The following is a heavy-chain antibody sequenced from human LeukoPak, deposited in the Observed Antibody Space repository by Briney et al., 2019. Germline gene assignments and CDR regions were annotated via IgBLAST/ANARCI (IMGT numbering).Heavy chain of an antibody. Sequence: GGSLRLSCAASGFTFSSYAMSWVRQAPGKGLEWVSAISISGGSTYYADSVKGRFAISRDNSKNTLYLQMNGLRAEDTAIYYCARGGQGFDYWGQGTLVTVSS. CDR2: ISISGGST. CDR1: GFTFSSYA. CDR3: ARGGQGFDY. V-gene: IGHV3-23*01. J-gene: IGHJ4*02. D-gene: IGHD3-10*01.